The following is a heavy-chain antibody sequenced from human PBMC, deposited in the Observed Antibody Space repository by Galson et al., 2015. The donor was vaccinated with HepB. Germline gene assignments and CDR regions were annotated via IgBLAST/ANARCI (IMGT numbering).Heavy chain of an antibody. D-gene: IGHD1-26*01. J-gene: IGHJ4*02. CDR3: ARDRGSYTYFDY. V-gene: IGHV3-33*01. CDR2: IWYDGSNK. Sequence: SLRLSCAASGFTFSSYGMHWVRQAPDKGLEWVAVIWYDGSNKYYADSVKGRFTISRDNSKNTLYLQMNSLRAEDTAVYYCARDRGSYTYFDYWGQGTLVTVSS. CDR1: GFTFSSYG.